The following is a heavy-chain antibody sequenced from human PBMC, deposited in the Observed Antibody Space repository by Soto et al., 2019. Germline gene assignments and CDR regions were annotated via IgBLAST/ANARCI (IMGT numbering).Heavy chain of an antibody. CDR3: ARLLNCSGGSCDRVTNGWFDP. Sequence: SEALSLTCTVSGGSISSSSYYWGWIRQPPGKGLEWIGSIYYSGSTYYNPSLKSRVTISVDTSKNQFSLKLSSVTAADTAVYYCARLLNCSGGSCDRVTNGWFDPWGQGTLVTVSS. CDR2: IYYSGST. D-gene: IGHD2-15*01. CDR1: GGSISSSSYY. J-gene: IGHJ5*02. V-gene: IGHV4-39*01.